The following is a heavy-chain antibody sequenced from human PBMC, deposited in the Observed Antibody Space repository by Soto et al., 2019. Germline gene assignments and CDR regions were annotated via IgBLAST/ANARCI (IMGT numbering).Heavy chain of an antibody. Sequence: PGGSLRLSCAASGFTFSSYSMNWVRQAPGKGLEWVSSISSSSSYIYYADSVKGRFTISRDNAKNSLYLQMNSLRAEDTAVYYCARDPQARYNWNYITPWGQGTLVTVSS. V-gene: IGHV3-21*01. CDR2: ISSSSSYI. CDR3: ARDPQARYNWNYITP. D-gene: IGHD1-7*01. CDR1: GFTFSSYS. J-gene: IGHJ5*02.